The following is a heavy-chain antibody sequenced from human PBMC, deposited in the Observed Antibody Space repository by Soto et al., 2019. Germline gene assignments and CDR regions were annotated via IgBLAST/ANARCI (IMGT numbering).Heavy chain of an antibody. D-gene: IGHD2-21*02. CDR2: INAGNGNT. V-gene: IGHV1-3*01. Sequence: ASVKVSCKASGYSFTSYAMHWGRQAPGQRLEWMGWINAGNGNTKYSQKFQGRVTITRDTSASTAYMELSSLRSEDTAVYYCARSIVVVTALDYWGQGTLVTVSS. J-gene: IGHJ4*02. CDR1: GYSFTSYA. CDR3: ARSIVVVTALDY.